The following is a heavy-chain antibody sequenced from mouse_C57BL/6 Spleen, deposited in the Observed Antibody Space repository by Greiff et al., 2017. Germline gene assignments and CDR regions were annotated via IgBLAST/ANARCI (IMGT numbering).Heavy chain of an antibody. Sequence: VQLKHSGPELVKPGASVKISCKASGYTFTDYYMNWVKQSHGKSLEWIGDINPNNGGTSYNQKFKGKATLTVDKSSSTAYMELRSLTSEDSAVYYCALDSSGYFDYWGQGTTLTVSS. CDR1: GYTFTDYY. J-gene: IGHJ2*01. D-gene: IGHD3-2*02. V-gene: IGHV1-26*01. CDR3: ALDSSGYFDY. CDR2: INPNNGGT.